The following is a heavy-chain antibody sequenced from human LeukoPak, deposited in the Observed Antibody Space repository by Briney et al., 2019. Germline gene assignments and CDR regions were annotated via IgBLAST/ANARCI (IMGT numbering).Heavy chain of an antibody. J-gene: IGHJ4*02. Sequence: PGGSLRLSCAASGFTFSSYSMNWVRQAPGKGLEWVSYISSSSSTIYYADSVKGRFTISRDNAKNSLYLQMNSLRAEDTAVYYCARDLVYYYDSSGYYFDYWGQGTLVTVSS. CDR2: ISSSSSTI. CDR1: GFTFSSYS. D-gene: IGHD3-22*01. CDR3: ARDLVYYYDSSGYYFDY. V-gene: IGHV3-48*01.